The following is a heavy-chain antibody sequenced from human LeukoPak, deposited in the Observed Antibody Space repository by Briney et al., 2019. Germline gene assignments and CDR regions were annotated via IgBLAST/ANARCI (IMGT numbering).Heavy chain of an antibody. Sequence: PSETLSLTCTVSGGSISSSPYYWAWIRQPPGKGLEWIGSVYYSGSTYYNPSLESRVTISVDTSRNQFSLSLSSMTDADTALYYCAGHDDSGSSWYTSFDPWGQGTLVTVSS. CDR1: GGSISSSPYY. CDR2: VYYSGST. CDR3: AGHDDSGSSWYTSFDP. V-gene: IGHV4-39*01. D-gene: IGHD6-13*01. J-gene: IGHJ5*02.